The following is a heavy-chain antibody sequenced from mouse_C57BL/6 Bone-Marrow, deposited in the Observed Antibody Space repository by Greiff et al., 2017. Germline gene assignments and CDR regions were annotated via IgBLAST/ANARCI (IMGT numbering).Heavy chain of an antibody. D-gene: IGHD2-4*01. V-gene: IGHV5-17*01. CDR2: ISSGSSTI. CDR1: GFTFSDYG. Sequence: EVQRVESGGGLVKPGGSLKLSCAASGFTFSDYGMHWVRQAPEKGLEWVAYISSGSSTIYYADTVKGRFTISRDNAKNTLFLQMPSLRSEDTARCYCARDQLRLGFAYWGQGTLVTVSA. CDR3: ARDQLRLGFAY. J-gene: IGHJ3*01.